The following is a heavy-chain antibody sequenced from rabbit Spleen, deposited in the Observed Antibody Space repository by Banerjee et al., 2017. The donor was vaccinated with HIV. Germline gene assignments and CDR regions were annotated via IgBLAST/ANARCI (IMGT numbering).Heavy chain of an antibody. Sequence: QEQLEESGGDLVKPGTSLTLTCKASGFDFSSNAMCWVRQAPGKGLEWIACIAGSSSGFTYSATWAKGRFTISKTSSTTVTLQMTSLTVADTATYFCARDTGSSFSSYGMDLWGPGTLVTVS. CDR2: IAGSSSGFT. V-gene: IGHV1S45*01. CDR3: ARDTGSSFSSYGMDL. J-gene: IGHJ6*01. CDR1: GFDFSSNA. D-gene: IGHD8-1*01.